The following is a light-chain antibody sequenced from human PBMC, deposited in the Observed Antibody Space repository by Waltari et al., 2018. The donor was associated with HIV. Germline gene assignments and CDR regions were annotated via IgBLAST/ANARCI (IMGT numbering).Light chain of an antibody. V-gene: IGKV3-20*01. CDR3: QQFGSSPRYT. Sequence: VLTPSPGTLSLSPGERATLSCRASQSVSSTYLAWYQQNPGQAPRLLIYGASSRATGIPDRFSGSGSGTDFTLTISRLEPEDFAVYYCQQFGSSPRYTFGQGTKLEIK. CDR1: QSVSSTY. CDR2: GAS. J-gene: IGKJ2*01.